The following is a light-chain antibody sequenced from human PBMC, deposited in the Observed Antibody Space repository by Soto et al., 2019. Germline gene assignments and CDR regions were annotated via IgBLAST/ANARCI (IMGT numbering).Light chain of an antibody. CDR1: SSDVGSYDL. CDR3: CSYAGGGTYV. Sequence: QSALTQPASVSGSPGQSIALSCTGTSSDVGSYDLVSWYQQHPGKAPKLMIYEVTKRPSGVSSRFSGSKSGNTASLTISGLQAEDDADYYCCSYAGGGTYVFGTGTKVPVL. J-gene: IGLJ1*01. V-gene: IGLV2-23*02. CDR2: EVT.